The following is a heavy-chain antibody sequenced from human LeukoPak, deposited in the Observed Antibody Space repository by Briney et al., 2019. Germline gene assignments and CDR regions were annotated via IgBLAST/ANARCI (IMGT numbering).Heavy chain of an antibody. J-gene: IGHJ4*02. CDR2: IYYSGST. CDR1: GGSISNYY. Sequence: SETLSLTCTVSGGSISNYYWSWIRQPPGKGLEWIGYIYYSGSTNYNPSLTSRVTISVDTSKNQFSLKLSSVTAADTAVYYCARVMGTTSSVFDYWGQGIQVTVSS. CDR3: ARVMGTTSSVFDY. D-gene: IGHD1-26*01. V-gene: IGHV4-59*01.